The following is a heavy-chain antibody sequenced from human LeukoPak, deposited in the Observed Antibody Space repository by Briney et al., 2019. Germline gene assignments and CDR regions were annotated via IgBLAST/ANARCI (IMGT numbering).Heavy chain of an antibody. V-gene: IGHV3-7*01. CDR3: GRHGGAFEI. CDR2: IKQDGSEK. Sequence: TGGSLRLSCAASGFTFSSYWMSWVRQAPGRGLEWVANIKQDGSEKDYVDSVKGRFTISRDNARNSLYLQMSSLRVEDTAVYYCGRHGGAFEIWGQGTMVTVSS. J-gene: IGHJ3*02. CDR1: GFTFSSYW.